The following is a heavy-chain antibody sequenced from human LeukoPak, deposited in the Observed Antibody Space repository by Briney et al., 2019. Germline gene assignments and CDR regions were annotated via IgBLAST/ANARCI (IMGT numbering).Heavy chain of an antibody. CDR1: GFTVSSNY. CDR3: ARILLRYCSGGSCYSGSYYYYGMDV. CDR2: IYSGGST. D-gene: IGHD2-15*01. V-gene: IGHV3-66*01. Sequence: GGSLRLSCAASGFTVSSNYMSWVRQAPGKGLEWVSVIYSGGSTYYADSVKGRFTISRDNSKNTLYLQMNSLRAEDTAVYYCARILLRYCSGGSCYSGSYYYYGMDVWGQGTTVTVSS. J-gene: IGHJ6*02.